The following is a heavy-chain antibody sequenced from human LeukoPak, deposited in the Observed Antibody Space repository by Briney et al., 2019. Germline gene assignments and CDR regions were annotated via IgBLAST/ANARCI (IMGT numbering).Heavy chain of an antibody. D-gene: IGHD6-13*01. CDR2: ISYDGRNK. CDR3: AKDRETTASGTFDF. CDR1: GFTFSSYG. Sequence: GRSLRLSCAASGFTFSSYGMHWVRQAPGKGLEWVAVISYDGRNKNYADSVKGRFTISRDSSNNTLYLQMNSLRAEDTGVYFCAKDRETTASGTFDFRGQGTLVTVSS. V-gene: IGHV3-30*18. J-gene: IGHJ4*02.